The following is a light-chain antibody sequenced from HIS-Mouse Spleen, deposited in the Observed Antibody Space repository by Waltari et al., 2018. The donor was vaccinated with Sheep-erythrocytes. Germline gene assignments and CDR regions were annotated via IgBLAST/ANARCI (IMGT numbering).Light chain of an antibody. Sequence: QSALTQPASVSGSPGQSITISCTGTSSDVGSYNLVSWYQQLPGKAPKLMIYEGSKRPSGVSNRFSGSKSGNTAYLTISGLQAEDEADYYCCSYAGSSTWVFGGGTKLTVL. CDR3: CSYAGSSTWV. V-gene: IGLV2-23*01. CDR1: SSDVGSYNL. J-gene: IGLJ3*02. CDR2: EGS.